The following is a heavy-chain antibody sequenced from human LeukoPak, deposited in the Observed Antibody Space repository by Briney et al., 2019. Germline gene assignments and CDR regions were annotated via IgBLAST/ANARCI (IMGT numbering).Heavy chain of an antibody. CDR1: GFTFSSYS. D-gene: IGHD1/OR15-1a*01. CDR3: ARVRREMKRSLGRTTEYSYYYYMDV. CDR2: ISSSSSYI. Sequence: TGGSLRLSCAASGFTFSSYSMNWVRQAPGKGLEWVSSISSSSSYIYYADSVKGRFTISRDNAKNSLYLQMNRLRAEDTAVYYCARVRREMKRSLGRTTEYSYYYYMDVWGKGTTVTVSS. J-gene: IGHJ6*03. V-gene: IGHV3-21*01.